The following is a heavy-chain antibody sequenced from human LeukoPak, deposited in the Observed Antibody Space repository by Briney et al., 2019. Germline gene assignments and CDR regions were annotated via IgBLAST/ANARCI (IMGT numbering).Heavy chain of an antibody. Sequence: PGGSLRLSCAASGFTFSSYVMHWVRQAPGKGLEWVAIISYDGSNEYYADSVKGRFTISRDNSKNTLYLQMNSLRAADTAVYYCANDGAYYDSSTDAFDIWGQGTMVTVSS. D-gene: IGHD3-22*01. J-gene: IGHJ3*02. CDR2: ISYDGSNE. CDR1: GFTFSSYV. CDR3: ANDGAYYDSSTDAFDI. V-gene: IGHV3-30-3*02.